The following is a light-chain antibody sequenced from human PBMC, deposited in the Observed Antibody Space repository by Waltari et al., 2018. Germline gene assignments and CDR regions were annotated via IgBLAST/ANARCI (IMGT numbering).Light chain of an antibody. CDR2: EVI. V-gene: IGLV2-23*02. CDR3: CSYVGRNIWV. Sequence: QSALTQPASVSGSPGQSITISCTGPRRDVGFSNIVSWYQQHPDKAPKLLVYEVIERPSGVSNRFSGSKSGNTASLTISGLQAEDEADYYCCSYVGRNIWVFGGGTKVTVL. J-gene: IGLJ3*02. CDR1: RRDVGFSNI.